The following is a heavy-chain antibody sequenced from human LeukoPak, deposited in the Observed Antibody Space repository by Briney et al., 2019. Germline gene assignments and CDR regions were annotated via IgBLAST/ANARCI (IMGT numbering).Heavy chain of an antibody. V-gene: IGHV3-74*01. Sequence: GGSLRLSCAASGFTLSSYWMHWVRQAPGKGLVWVSRINSDGSSTSYADSVKGRFTISRDNSKNTLYLQMNSLRAEDTAVYYCAKADRIVVVITFFDYWGQGTLVTVSS. CDR1: GFTLSSYW. CDR3: AKADRIVVVITFFDY. CDR2: INSDGSST. J-gene: IGHJ4*02. D-gene: IGHD3-22*01.